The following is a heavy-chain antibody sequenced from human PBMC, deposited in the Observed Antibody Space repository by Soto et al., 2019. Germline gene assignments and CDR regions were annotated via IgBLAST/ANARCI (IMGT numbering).Heavy chain of an antibody. CDR3: ATDLNWEHY. D-gene: IGHD7-27*01. CDR1: GFTFGTYW. V-gene: IGHV3-7*04. CDR2: IKPDGSER. Sequence: EVQLVESGGGLVQPGGSLRLSCAASGFTFGTYWMTWVRQPPGKGLECVADIKPDGSERYCVDSVKGRFTISRDNAKNSLYLPMNSLRAEDTAVYYCATDLNWEHYWGQGTLVTVSS. J-gene: IGHJ4*02.